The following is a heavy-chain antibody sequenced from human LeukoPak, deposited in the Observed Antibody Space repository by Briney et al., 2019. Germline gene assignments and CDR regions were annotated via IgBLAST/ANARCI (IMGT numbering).Heavy chain of an antibody. J-gene: IGHJ4*02. D-gene: IGHD3-10*01. V-gene: IGHV5-51*01. Sequence: GESLKISCEGSGYSFTSYWIAWVRQMPGKGLEWMGIIDPGDSETRYRPSFEGQVTISADKSISTAYLQWSSLKASDTAMYYCARQTSMGRSGDYWGQGTLVTVSA. CDR1: GYSFTSYW. CDR2: IDPGDSET. CDR3: ARQTSMGRSGDY.